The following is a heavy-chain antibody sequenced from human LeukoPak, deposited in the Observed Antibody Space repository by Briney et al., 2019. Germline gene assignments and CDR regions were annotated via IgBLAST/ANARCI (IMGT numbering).Heavy chain of an antibody. V-gene: IGHV3-53*01. J-gene: IGHJ4*02. Sequence: GGSLRLSCAASGFTVSSNYMSWVRQAPGKGLEWVSVIYSGGSTYCADSVKGRFTISRDNSKNTLYLQMNSLRAEDTAVYYCARTDYSSSWYYFDYWGQGTLVTVSS. D-gene: IGHD6-13*01. CDR3: ARTDYSSSWYYFDY. CDR2: IYSGGST. CDR1: GFTVSSNY.